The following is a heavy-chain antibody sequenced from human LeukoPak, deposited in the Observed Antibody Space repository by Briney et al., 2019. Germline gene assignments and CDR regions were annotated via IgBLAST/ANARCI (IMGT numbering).Heavy chain of an antibody. J-gene: IGHJ4*02. V-gene: IGHV3-20*04. CDR3: ASDLGRGYYSLVN. CDR2: INWNGDNT. D-gene: IGHD3-22*01. Sequence: GGSLRLSCAASGFTFDDYGMSWVRQAPGKGLEWVSAINWNGDNTGYADSVKGRFTISRDNAENSVYLQMNSLRAEDTAFYFCASDLGRGYYSLVNWGQGTLVTVSS. CDR1: GFTFDDYG.